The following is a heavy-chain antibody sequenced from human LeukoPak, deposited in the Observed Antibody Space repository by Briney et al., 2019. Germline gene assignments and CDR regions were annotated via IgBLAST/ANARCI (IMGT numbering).Heavy chain of an antibody. CDR2: IYHSGST. Sequence: SETLSLTCAVSGYSISSGYYWGWIRQPPGKGLEWIGNIYHSGSTYYNPSLKSRVTISVDTSKNQFSLKLSSVTAADTAVYYCARDEGYDTPGGWGQGTLVTVSS. V-gene: IGHV4-38-2*02. J-gene: IGHJ4*02. CDR1: GYSISSGYY. CDR3: ARDEGYDTPGG. D-gene: IGHD3-9*01.